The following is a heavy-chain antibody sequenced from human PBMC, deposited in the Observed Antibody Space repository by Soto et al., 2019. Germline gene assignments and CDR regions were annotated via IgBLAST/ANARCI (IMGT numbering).Heavy chain of an antibody. CDR2: IGTSGSYI. CDR1: GFIFSRYS. CDR3: ARGSAFIGLDY. J-gene: IGHJ4*02. Sequence: GGSLRLSCAVSGFIFSRYSMNWVRQAPGKGLEWVSSIGTSGSYIYDTDSVKGRFTISRDNTKDSLYLQMNSLRAEDTAIYHCARGSAFIGLDYWGQGT. V-gene: IGHV3-21*01. D-gene: IGHD1-26*01.